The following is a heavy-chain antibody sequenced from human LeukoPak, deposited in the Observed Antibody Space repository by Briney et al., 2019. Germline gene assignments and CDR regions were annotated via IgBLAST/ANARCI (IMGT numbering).Heavy chain of an antibody. CDR1: GGSFRGYY. D-gene: IGHD3-22*01. J-gene: IGHJ4*02. CDR2: INHSGST. CDR3: ARHADERVSGYYLADDNHFFDF. Sequence: SETLSLTCAVYGGSFRGYYWTWIRQPPGKGLEWIGEINHSGSTNYNPSLKSRVTISVDTSKNQFSLKLISVTAADTAVYYCARHADERVSGYYLADDNHFFDFWGQGTLVTVSS. V-gene: IGHV4-34*01.